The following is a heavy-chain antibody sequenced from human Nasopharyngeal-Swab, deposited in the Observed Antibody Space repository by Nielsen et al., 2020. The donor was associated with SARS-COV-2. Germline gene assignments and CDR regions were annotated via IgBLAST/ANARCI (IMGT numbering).Heavy chain of an antibody. CDR3: AKDLSSCWGGDY. D-gene: IGHD6-19*01. Sequence: GESLKISCAASGFSITSYGMQWVRQAPGKGLEWVALISHDGDVKYYADSVKGQFTISRDISKNTVYLQMNSLSVEDAAVYYCAKDLSSCWGGDYWGQGTLVTVSS. CDR2: ISHDGDVK. CDR1: GFSITSYG. V-gene: IGHV3-30*18. J-gene: IGHJ4*02.